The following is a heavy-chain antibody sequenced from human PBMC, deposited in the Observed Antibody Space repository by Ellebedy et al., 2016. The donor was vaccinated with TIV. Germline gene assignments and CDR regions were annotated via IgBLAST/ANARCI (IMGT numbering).Heavy chain of an antibody. D-gene: IGHD3-10*01. Sequence: SETLSLTCTVSGGSISSGDYYWSWVRQPPGKGLEWIGYIYNSGSTYYNASLKSRLTISLDTSKNQFSLKLSSVTAADTAVYYCAKGSLPFGEANWFDPWGQGTLVTVSS. CDR1: GGSISSGDYY. CDR3: AKGSLPFGEANWFDP. J-gene: IGHJ5*02. CDR2: IYNSGST. V-gene: IGHV4-30-4*01.